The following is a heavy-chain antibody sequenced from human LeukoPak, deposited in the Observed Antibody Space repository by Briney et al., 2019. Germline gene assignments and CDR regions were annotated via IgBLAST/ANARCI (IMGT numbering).Heavy chain of an antibody. V-gene: IGHV3-48*03. CDR1: GFTFSSYE. CDR2: TSSSGSTI. CDR3: ARVAGTSGYSYGFPYFDY. D-gene: IGHD5-18*01. Sequence: GGSLRLSCAASGFTFSSYEMNWVRQAPGKGLEWVSCTSSSGSTIYYADSVKGRFTISRDNAKNSLYLQMNSLRAEDTAVYYCARVAGTSGYSYGFPYFDYWGQGTLVTVSS. J-gene: IGHJ4*02.